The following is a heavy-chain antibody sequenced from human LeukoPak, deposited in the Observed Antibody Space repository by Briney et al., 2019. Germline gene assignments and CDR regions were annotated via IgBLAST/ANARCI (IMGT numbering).Heavy chain of an antibody. CDR1: GFSFSSYG. V-gene: IGHV3-30*18. D-gene: IGHD2-2*01. Sequence: GGTLRLSCEASGFSFSSYGMHWVRQAPGKRLEWVAVISYDGSNKYYADSVKGRFTTSRDNSKNTLYLQMNSLRAEDTAVYYCAKDVGPYCSSTSCQIGVDYWGQGTLVTVSS. CDR2: ISYDGSNK. CDR3: AKDVGPYCSSTSCQIGVDY. J-gene: IGHJ4*02.